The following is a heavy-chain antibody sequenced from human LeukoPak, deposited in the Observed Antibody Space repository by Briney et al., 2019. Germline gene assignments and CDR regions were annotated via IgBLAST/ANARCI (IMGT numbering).Heavy chain of an antibody. Sequence: PSETLSLTCTVSGYSISSGYYWGWIRQPPGKGLEWIGSIYHSGSTYYNPSLKSRVTISVDTSKNQFSLKLSSVTAADTAVYFFFKQKPAYDIHLDYWGQGTLVTVSS. D-gene: IGHD3-9*01. J-gene: IGHJ4*02. CDR1: GYSISSGYY. V-gene: IGHV4-38-2*02. CDR2: IYHSGST. CDR3: FKQKPAYDIHLDY.